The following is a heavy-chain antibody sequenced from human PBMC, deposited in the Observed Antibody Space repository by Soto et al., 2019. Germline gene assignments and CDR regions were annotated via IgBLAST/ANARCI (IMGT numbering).Heavy chain of an antibody. CDR3: AKDQQWLANNWFDP. Sequence: PGGSLRLSCASSVFTFSSYAMSWVRQAPGKGLEWVSAISGSGGSTYYADSVKGRFTISRDNSKNTLYLQMNSLRAEDTAVYYCAKDQQWLANNWFDPWGQGTLVTVSS. CDR2: ISGSGGST. CDR1: VFTFSSYA. D-gene: IGHD6-19*01. V-gene: IGHV3-23*01. J-gene: IGHJ5*02.